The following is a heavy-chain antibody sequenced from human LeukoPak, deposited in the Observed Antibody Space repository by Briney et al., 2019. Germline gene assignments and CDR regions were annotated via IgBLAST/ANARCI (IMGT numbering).Heavy chain of an antibody. Sequence: SETLSLTCSVSGYSLSRCYYWVWIRQPPGKGLEWIGSMYHSGSTYYNPSLKSRVTISVDTSKNQFSLKLSSVTAADTAVYYCAKVGWGSGSYYPDYWGQGTLVTVSS. CDR1: GYSLSRCYY. CDR3: AKVGWGSGSYYPDY. V-gene: IGHV4-38-2*02. J-gene: IGHJ4*02. D-gene: IGHD3-10*01. CDR2: MYHSGST.